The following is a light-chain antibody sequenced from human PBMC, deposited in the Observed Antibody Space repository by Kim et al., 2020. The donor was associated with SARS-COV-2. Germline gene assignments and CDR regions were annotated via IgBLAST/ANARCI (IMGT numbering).Light chain of an antibody. CDR1: SGHSSYA. V-gene: IGLV4-69*01. CDR2: LNSDGSH. J-gene: IGLJ2*01. CDR3: QTWGVV. Sequence: QLVLTQSPSASASLGASVKLTCTLSSGHSSYAIAWHQQQPEKGPRYLMKLNSDGSHSKGDGIPDRFSGSSSGAERYLTISSLQSEDEADYYCQTWGVVFGGGIQLTVL.